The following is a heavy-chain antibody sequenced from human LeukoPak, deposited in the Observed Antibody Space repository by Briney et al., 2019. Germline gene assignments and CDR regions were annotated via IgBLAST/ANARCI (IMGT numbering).Heavy chain of an antibody. V-gene: IGHV4-61*01. CDR1: GGSVSSGRYY. J-gene: IGHJ4*02. CDR2: IYYSGST. CDR3: ARGYNFVYFGLFY. Sequence: SETLSLTYTVSGGSVSSGRYYWSWIRQPPGKGLEWIGYIYYSGSTNYNPSLKSRVTISVDTSKNQFSLKVTSVTAADTAVYYCARGYNFVYFGLFYWGQGTLVTVSS. D-gene: IGHD1-1*01.